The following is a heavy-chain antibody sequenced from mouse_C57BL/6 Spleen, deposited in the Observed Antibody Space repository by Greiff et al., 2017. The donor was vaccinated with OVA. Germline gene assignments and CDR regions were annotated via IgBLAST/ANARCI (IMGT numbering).Heavy chain of an antibody. CDR3: ARPYYYGEAWFAY. J-gene: IGHJ3*01. CDR2: ISSGSSTT. CDR1: GFTFSDYG. V-gene: IGHV5-17*01. Sequence: EVKLMESGGGLVKPGGSLKLSCAASGFTFSDYGMHWVRQAPEKGLEWVAYISSGSSTTYYADTVKGRFTISRDNAKNTLFLQMTSLRSEDTAMYYCARPYYYGEAWFAYWGQGTLVTVSA. D-gene: IGHD1-1*01.